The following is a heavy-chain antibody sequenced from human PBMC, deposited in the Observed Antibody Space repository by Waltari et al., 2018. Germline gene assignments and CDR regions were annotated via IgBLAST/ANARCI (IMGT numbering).Heavy chain of an antibody. V-gene: IGHV4-4*07. Sequence: QVQLQESGPGLVKPSETLSLTCTVSGGSLSSYYWSWVRQPAGKGLEWIGRIYTSGTSNYNPSLKSRVTMSVDTSKNQFSLKLSSVTAADTAVYYCTGYGEGPYYYYGMDVWGQGTTVTVSS. CDR3: TGYGEGPYYYYGMDV. J-gene: IGHJ6*02. CDR1: GGSLSSYY. D-gene: IGHD4-17*01. CDR2: IYTSGTS.